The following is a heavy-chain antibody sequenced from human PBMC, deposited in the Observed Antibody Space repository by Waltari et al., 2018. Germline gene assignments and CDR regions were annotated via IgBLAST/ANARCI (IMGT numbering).Heavy chain of an antibody. CDR1: GFSITNYW. V-gene: IGHV3-7*01. CDR3: AREDTNSNGMDV. Sequence: EVQLVESGGGLVQPGGSLRLSCVASGFSITNYWMTGVSQAPGKWLEWGANRQQGGSKKNYVDSVVGRFTISRDDAKNSLFLLMNSLRVEDTAVYYGAREDTNSNGMDVWGQGTTVTVSS. D-gene: IGHD2-8*01. CDR2: RQQGGSKK. J-gene: IGHJ6*02.